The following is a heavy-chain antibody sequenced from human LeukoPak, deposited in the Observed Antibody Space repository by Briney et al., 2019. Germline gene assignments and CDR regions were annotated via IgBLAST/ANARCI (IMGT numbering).Heavy chain of an antibody. CDR1: GGSISSYY. J-gene: IGHJ5*02. V-gene: IGHV4-59*01. CDR2: IYYSGST. D-gene: IGHD4-23*01. Sequence: PSETLSFTCTVSGGSISSYYWSWIRQPPGKGLEWIGYIYYSGSTNYNPSLKSRVTISVDTSKNQFSLKLSSVTAADTAVYYCARGAATTVVFPWGQGTLVTVSS. CDR3: ARGAATTVVFP.